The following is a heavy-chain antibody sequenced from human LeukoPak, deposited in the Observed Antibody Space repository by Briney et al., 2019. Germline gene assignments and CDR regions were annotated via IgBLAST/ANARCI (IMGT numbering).Heavy chain of an antibody. CDR2: IYYSGST. D-gene: IGHD3-10*01. CDR1: GGSISSGDYY. V-gene: IGHV4-30-4*01. CDR3: ARELVVRGVIPSWFDP. Sequence: SETLSLTCTVSGGSISSGDYYWSWIRQPPGKGLEWIGYIYYSGSTYYNPSLKSRVTISVDTSKNQFSLKLSSVTAADTAVYYCARELVVRGVIPSWFDPWGQGTLVTVSS. J-gene: IGHJ5*02.